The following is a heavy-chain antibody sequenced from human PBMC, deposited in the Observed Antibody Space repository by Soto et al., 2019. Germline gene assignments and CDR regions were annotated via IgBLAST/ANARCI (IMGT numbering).Heavy chain of an antibody. D-gene: IGHD1-26*01. V-gene: IGHV3-53*01. CDR3: ARGSWELRAFDI. Sequence: EVQLVASGGDLIQPGGSLRLSCAASGFTVSNNYMTWVRQAPGTGLEWVSPIYSGGSTYYADFVKDRFTISRDNSKNKLYGQMNSLRAEDTAVYYCARGSWELRAFDIWGQGTMVTFAS. CDR1: GFTVSNNY. CDR2: IYSGGST. J-gene: IGHJ3*02.